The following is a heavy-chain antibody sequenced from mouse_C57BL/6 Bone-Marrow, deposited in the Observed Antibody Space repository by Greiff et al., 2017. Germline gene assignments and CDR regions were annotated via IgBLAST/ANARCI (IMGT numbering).Heavy chain of an antibody. Sequence: EVKLMESGGGLVQPGESLKLSCESNEYEFPSHDMSWVRKTPEKRLELVAAINSDGGSTYYPDTMERRFIISRDNTKKTLYLQMSSLRSEDTAVYYCARRPLLWVSCGYFDVWGTGTTVTVSS. J-gene: IGHJ1*03. CDR1: EYEFPSHD. CDR3: ARRPLLWVSCGYFDV. CDR2: INSDGGST. D-gene: IGHD2-1*01. V-gene: IGHV5-2*03.